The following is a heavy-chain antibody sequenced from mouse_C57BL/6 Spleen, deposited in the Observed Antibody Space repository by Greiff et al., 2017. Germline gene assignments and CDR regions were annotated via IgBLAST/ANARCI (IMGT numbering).Heavy chain of an antibody. CDR1: GFSLTSYG. V-gene: IGHV2-9*01. Sequence: VKVVESGPGLVAPSQSLSITCTVSGFSLTSYGVDWVRQPPGKGLEWLGVIWGGGSTNYNSALMSRLSISKDNSKSQVFLKMNSLQTDDTAMYYCATYYGSSYVAWFAYWGQGTLVTVSA. J-gene: IGHJ3*01. CDR2: IWGGGST. D-gene: IGHD1-1*01. CDR3: ATYYGSSYVAWFAY.